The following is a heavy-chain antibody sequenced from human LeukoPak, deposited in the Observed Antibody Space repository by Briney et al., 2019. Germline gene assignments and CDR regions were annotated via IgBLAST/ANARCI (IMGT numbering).Heavy chain of an antibody. CDR3: AREGGVTTVTTRYYYGMDV. CDR1: GFTFSSYW. Sequence: GGSLRPSCAASGFTFSSYWMSWVRQAPGKGLEWVANIKQDGSEKYYVDSVKGRFTISRDNAKNSLYLRMNSLRAEDTAVYYCAREGGVTTVTTRYYYGMDVWGQGTTVTVSS. D-gene: IGHD4-4*01. J-gene: IGHJ6*02. V-gene: IGHV3-7*01. CDR2: IKQDGSEK.